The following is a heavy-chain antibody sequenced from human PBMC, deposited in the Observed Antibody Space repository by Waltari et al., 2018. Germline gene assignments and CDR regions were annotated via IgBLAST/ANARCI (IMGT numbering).Heavy chain of an antibody. J-gene: IGHJ4*02. Sequence: QVQLQQWGAGLLKPSEALSLTCAVSGGSFRGYYWRWIRQPPGKGLEWIGEINHSGITNYNPSLKSRVTISVDTSKNQFSLKLSSVTAADTAVYYCARTYYDSSSAHDYWGQGTLVTVSS. CDR3: ARTYYDSSSAHDY. CDR2: INHSGIT. CDR1: GGSFRGYY. D-gene: IGHD3-22*01. V-gene: IGHV4-34*01.